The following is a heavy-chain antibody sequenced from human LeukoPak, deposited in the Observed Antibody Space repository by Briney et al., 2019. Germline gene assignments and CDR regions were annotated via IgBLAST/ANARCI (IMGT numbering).Heavy chain of an antibody. J-gene: IGHJ4*02. CDR1: GFTLSTNW. V-gene: IGHV3-7*01. Sequence: AGGSLRLSCAASGFTLSTNWMSWVRQAPGKGLEWVANMEGDGSEKNYRDSVKGRFSISRDNAKNSLYLQMNSLRAEDTAVYYCARSLWGSGDDYWGQGTLVTVSS. CDR3: ARSLWGSGDDY. D-gene: IGHD1-26*01. CDR2: MEGDGSEK.